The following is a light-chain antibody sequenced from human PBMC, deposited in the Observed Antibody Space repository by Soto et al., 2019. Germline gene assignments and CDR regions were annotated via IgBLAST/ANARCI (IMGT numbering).Light chain of an antibody. Sequence: AIRMTQSPSSFSASTGDRVTITCRASQGISSYLAWYQQKPGKAPKLLIYAASTLQSGVTSRCSGSGSGTDFTLTIRCLQSEDFATYYGQQYYSYPRTFGQRTKVEIK. CDR2: AAS. CDR1: QGISSY. CDR3: QQYYSYPRT. V-gene: IGKV1-8*01. J-gene: IGKJ1*01.